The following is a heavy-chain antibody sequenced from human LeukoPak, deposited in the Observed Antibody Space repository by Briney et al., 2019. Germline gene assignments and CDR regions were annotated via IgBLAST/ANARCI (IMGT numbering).Heavy chain of an antibody. Sequence: ASVKVSCKSSGYTFTGYYLHWVRQAPGQVLGWMGWINPKSGATNFAQTFQARVTMTRDKPISTVYMELRRLTSDDTAVYYCARGATLTYYYDSTGFYYFDSWGQGSLITVSS. D-gene: IGHD3-22*01. J-gene: IGHJ4*02. V-gene: IGHV1-2*02. CDR3: ARGATLTYYYDSTGFYYFDS. CDR1: GYTFTGYY. CDR2: INPKSGAT.